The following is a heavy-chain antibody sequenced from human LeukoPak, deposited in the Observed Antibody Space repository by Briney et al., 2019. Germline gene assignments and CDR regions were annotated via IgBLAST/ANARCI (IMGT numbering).Heavy chain of an antibody. Sequence: QPGRSRRLSCAASGFSFDNYAMHWVRQPPRKGLEWVSLFSGDGDSTYFADSVKGRFTISRDNSKNSLYLQMNSLRTEDTALYYCAKAYYGSRFSSFDYWGQGTLVTVSS. D-gene: IGHD3-10*01. CDR3: AKAYYGSRFSSFDY. CDR2: FSGDGDST. CDR1: GFSFDNYA. J-gene: IGHJ4*02. V-gene: IGHV3-43*02.